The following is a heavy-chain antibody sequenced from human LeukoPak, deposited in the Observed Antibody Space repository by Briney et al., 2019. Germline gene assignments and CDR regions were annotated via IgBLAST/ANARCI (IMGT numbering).Heavy chain of an antibody. CDR2: INPSSGGT. D-gene: IGHD1-26*01. CDR3: ARPIRGSCVEDAFDM. CDR1: GYTFSDYY. Sequence: VASVKVSCKTSGYTFSDYYLHWVRQAPGQGLEWMGWINPSSGGTKYVQKFQGRVTMTRDTSISTGYMELSRLRSDDTAVYYCARPIRGSCVEDAFDMWGQGTMVTVSA. J-gene: IGHJ3*02. V-gene: IGHV1-2*02.